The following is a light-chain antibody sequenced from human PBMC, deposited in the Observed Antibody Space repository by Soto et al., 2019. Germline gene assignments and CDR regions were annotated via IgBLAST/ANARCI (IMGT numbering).Light chain of an antibody. J-gene: IGKJ5*01. V-gene: IGKV3-15*01. CDR1: QSVSSN. Sequence: EIVMTQSPGTLSLSPGERATLSGRASQSVSSNLAWYQQKPGQAPRLLIYGASTRATGIPARFSGSGSGTEFTLTISSLQSEDFAVYYCQQYNNWPITFGQGTRLEI. CDR3: QQYNNWPIT. CDR2: GAS.